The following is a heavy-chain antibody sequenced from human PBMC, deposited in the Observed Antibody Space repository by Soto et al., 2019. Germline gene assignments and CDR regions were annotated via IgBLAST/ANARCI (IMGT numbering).Heavy chain of an antibody. D-gene: IGHD3-10*01. Sequence: SVKVCSEASGYTFNSYAMHWVRQATGQRLEWMGWINAGNGNTKYSQKFQGRVTITRDTSASTAYMELSSLRSEDTAVYYCARDRNTMVRGVIKKYAFDIWGQGTMVTVSS. CDR1: GYTFNSYA. CDR2: INAGNGNT. V-gene: IGHV1-3*01. J-gene: IGHJ3*02. CDR3: ARDRNTMVRGVIKKYAFDI.